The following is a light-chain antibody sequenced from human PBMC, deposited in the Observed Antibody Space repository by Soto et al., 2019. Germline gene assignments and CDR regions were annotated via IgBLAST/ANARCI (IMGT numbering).Light chain of an antibody. Sequence: QSVLTQPPSATGTRGQRVTISLSGTISNIGSNSVNWHQQLPGTAPSLLIYSNNQRASGVSGRFSGSKSGTSASLAISGLRSEDESDYYCAAWDDRLNGYVFGTGTKVTVL. CDR2: SNN. V-gene: IGLV1-44*01. CDR1: ISNIGSNS. J-gene: IGLJ1*01. CDR3: AAWDDRLNGYV.